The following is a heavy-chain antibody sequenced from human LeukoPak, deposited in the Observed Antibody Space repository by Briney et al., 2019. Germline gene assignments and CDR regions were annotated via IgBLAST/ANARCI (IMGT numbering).Heavy chain of an antibody. CDR3: ARGPLLLVGATYFDY. CDR2: IYYSGST. V-gene: IGHV4-39*07. J-gene: IGHJ4*02. D-gene: IGHD1-26*01. CDR1: GGSISSSSYY. Sequence: SETLSLTCTVSGGSISSSSYYWGWIRQPPGKGPEWIGSIYYSGSTYYNPSLKSRVTISVDTSKNQFSLKLSSVTAADTAVYYCARGPLLLVGATYFDYWGQGTLVTVSS.